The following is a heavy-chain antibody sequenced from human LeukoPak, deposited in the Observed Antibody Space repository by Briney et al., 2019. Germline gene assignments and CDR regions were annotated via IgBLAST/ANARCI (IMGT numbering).Heavy chain of an antibody. V-gene: IGHV1-69*04. J-gene: IGHJ5*02. CDR3: ARDSCTSCYTSNWFDP. CDR2: IIPILGIA. CDR1: GGTFSSYA. Sequence: SVKVSCKASGGTFSSYAISWVRQAPGQGLEWMGRIIPILGIANYAQKFQGRVTITADKSTSTAYMELSSLRSEDTAVYYCARDSCTSCYTSNWFDPWGQGTLVTVSS. D-gene: IGHD2-2*02.